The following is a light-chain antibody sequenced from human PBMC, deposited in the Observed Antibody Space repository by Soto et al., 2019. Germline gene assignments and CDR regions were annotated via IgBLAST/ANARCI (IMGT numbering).Light chain of an antibody. CDR3: QQYNSYPYT. J-gene: IGKJ2*01. Sequence: DIQMTQSPSTLSASVGDRVTITCRASQSISSWLAWYQQKPGKAPKLLIYKASSLESGVPSRFSSSGSGTEFTLTISSLQPDDFATYYCQQYNSYPYTFGQGTELEIK. CDR1: QSISSW. V-gene: IGKV1-5*03. CDR2: KAS.